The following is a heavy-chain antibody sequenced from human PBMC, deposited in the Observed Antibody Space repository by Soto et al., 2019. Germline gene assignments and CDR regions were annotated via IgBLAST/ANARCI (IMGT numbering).Heavy chain of an antibody. CDR2: IYYSGST. CDR1: GGSISSSSYY. CDR3: ATIAVAALYGMDV. V-gene: IGHV4-39*01. D-gene: IGHD6-19*01. J-gene: IGHJ6*02. Sequence: SETLSLTCTVSGGSISSSSYYWGWSRQPPGKGLEWIGSIYYSGSTYYNPSLKSRVTISVDTSKNQFSLKLSSVTAADTAVYYCATIAVAALYGMDVWGQGTTVTVSS.